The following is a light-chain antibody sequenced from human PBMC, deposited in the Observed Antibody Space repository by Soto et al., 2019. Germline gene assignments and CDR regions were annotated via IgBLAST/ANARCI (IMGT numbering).Light chain of an antibody. CDR3: QTWGTGIRV. Sequence: QSVLTQSPSASASLGASVKLTCTLSSGHSSYAIAWHQQQPEKGPRYLMKLNSDGSHSKGDGNPDRFSGSSSGAERYLTISSLQSEDEADYYCQTWGTGIRVFGGGTKL. J-gene: IGLJ2*01. CDR2: LNSDGSH. V-gene: IGLV4-69*01. CDR1: SGHSSYA.